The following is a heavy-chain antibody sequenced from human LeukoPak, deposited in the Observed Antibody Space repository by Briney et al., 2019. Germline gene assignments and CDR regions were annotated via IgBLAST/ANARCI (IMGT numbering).Heavy chain of an antibody. V-gene: IGHV3-30*04. D-gene: IGHD2-2*01. CDR2: ISYDGSNK. Sequence: GGSLRLSCAASGFTFSSYAMHWVRQAPGKGLEWVAVISYDGSNKYYADSVKGRFTISRDNSKNTLYLQMNSLRAEDTAVYYCAKDPRYCSSTSCRTYYYYYYMDVWGKGTTVTVSS. CDR3: AKDPRYCSSTSCRTYYYYYYMDV. CDR1: GFTFSSYA. J-gene: IGHJ6*03.